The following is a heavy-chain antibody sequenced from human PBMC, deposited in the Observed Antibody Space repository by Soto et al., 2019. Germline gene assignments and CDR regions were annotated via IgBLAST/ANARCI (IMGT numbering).Heavy chain of an antibody. Sequence: GESLKISCKGSGYSFTSYWIGWVRQMPGKGLEWMGIIYPGDSDTRYSPSFQGQVTISADKSISTAYLQWSSLKASDTAMYYCARNGYSSSWYGLWFDPWGQGTLVTVS. CDR2: IYPGDSDT. V-gene: IGHV5-51*01. CDR3: ARNGYSSSWYGLWFDP. CDR1: GYSFTSYW. J-gene: IGHJ5*02. D-gene: IGHD6-13*01.